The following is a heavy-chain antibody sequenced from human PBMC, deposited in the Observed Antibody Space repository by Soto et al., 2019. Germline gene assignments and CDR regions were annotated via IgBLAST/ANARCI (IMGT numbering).Heavy chain of an antibody. V-gene: IGHV4-30-4*01. CDR1: GGSISSGDYY. D-gene: IGHD2-15*01. Sequence: QVQLQESGPGLVKPSQTLSLTCTVSGGSISSGDYYWSWIRQPPGKGLEWMWYIYYSGSTYYNPSLKSRVTISLDPYKKQFYLKLSSVTAADTAVYYCARGGAPNPGVVAAGWVPHFDYWGQGTLVTVSS. CDR3: ARGGAPNPGVVAAGWVPHFDY. CDR2: IYYSGST. J-gene: IGHJ4*02.